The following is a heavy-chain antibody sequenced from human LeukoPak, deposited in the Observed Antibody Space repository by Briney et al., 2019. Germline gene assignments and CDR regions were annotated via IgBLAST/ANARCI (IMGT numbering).Heavy chain of an antibody. CDR3: ARGGGKTGIDY. D-gene: IGHD3-10*01. Sequence: PGGALRLSCAASGFPFMNHAMNWVRPAPGKGLEWVSSISSSSSYTYYADSVKGRFTISRDNAKNSLYLQMNSLRAEDTAVYYCARGGGKTGIDYWGQGTLVTVSS. J-gene: IGHJ4*02. V-gene: IGHV3-21*01. CDR2: ISSSSSYT. CDR1: GFPFMNHA.